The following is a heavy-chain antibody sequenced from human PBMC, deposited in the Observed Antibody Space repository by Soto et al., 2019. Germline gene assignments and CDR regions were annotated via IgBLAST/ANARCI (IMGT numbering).Heavy chain of an antibody. CDR2: ISGSGGST. CDR3: AKGLRGYSFSTGYYYYGMDV. D-gene: IGHD5-18*01. Sequence: GGSLRLSCAASGFTFSSYAMRWIRQAPGQGLEWVSAISGSGGSTYYADNVKGKFTNYRDNSKNKQYQQKNSLRAEDTAVYYCAKGLRGYSFSTGYYYYGMDVWGQGT. CDR1: GFTFSSYA. V-gene: IGHV3-23*01. J-gene: IGHJ6*02.